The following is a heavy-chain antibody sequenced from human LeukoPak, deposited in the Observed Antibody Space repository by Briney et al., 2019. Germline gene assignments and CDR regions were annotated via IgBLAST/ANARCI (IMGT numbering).Heavy chain of an antibody. V-gene: IGHV3-48*03. Sequence: GGSLRLSCAASGFTFSDYEMNWVRQAPGKGLEWILHISTSGSIIHYADSVKGRFTISRDNTKDSLYLQMNSLRAEDTALYFCARDATTEPGTVYMDVWGKGTTVTISS. CDR3: ARDATTEPGTVYMDV. CDR2: ISTSGSII. CDR1: GFTFSDYE. J-gene: IGHJ6*03. D-gene: IGHD6-13*01.